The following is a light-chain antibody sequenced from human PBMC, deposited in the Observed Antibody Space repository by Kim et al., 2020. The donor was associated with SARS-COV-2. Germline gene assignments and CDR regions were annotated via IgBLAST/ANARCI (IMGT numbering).Light chain of an antibody. CDR1: QSVSDAY. J-gene: IGKJ1*01. V-gene: IGKV3-20*01. Sequence: SPGERATHSCRASQSVSDAYLAWYQQKPGQAPRLLIYGASSRAAGIPDRFSGSGSGTDFTLSISRLEPEDFAVYYCQQYGNSPRTFGQGTKVDIK. CDR2: GAS. CDR3: QQYGNSPRT.